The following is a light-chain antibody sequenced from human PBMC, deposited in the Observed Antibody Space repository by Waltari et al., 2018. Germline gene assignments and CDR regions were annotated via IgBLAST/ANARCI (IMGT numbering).Light chain of an antibody. CDR2: SAS. CDR1: QSISNY. CDR3: QQSDFIPYT. V-gene: IGKV1-39*01. Sequence: DIQMTQSPSSLSASVRDRVTLTCRESQSISNYLNWYQQNPGKAPKRLIHSASTLHSGVPSRFSGSGSGTDFTLTISSLQPEDVATYYCQQSDFIPYTFGQGTKLE. J-gene: IGKJ2*01.